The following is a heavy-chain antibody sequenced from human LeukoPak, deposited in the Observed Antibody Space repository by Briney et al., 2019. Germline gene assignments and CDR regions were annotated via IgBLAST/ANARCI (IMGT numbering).Heavy chain of an antibody. J-gene: IGHJ6*03. CDR1: GYTFTSYY. CDR2: INPSGGST. Sequence: ASVKVSCKASGYTFTSYYMHWVRQAPGQGLEWMGIINPSGGSTSYAQKFQGRVTMTRDTSISTAYMELSSLRSEDTAVYYCARVTVNENYYYYMDVWGKGTTVTVSS. CDR3: ARVTVNENYYYYMDV. V-gene: IGHV1-46*01. D-gene: IGHD4-11*01.